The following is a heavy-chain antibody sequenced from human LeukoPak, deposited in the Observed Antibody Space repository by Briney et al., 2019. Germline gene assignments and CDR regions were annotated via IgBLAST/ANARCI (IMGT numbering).Heavy chain of an antibody. CDR1: GFTFDDYA. D-gene: IGHD3-10*01. CDR3: AKDISAYYYGSGSYWPTFDY. CDR2: ISWNSGSI. V-gene: IGHV3-9*01. Sequence: GRSLRLSCAASGFTFDDYAMHWVRQAPGKGLEWVSGISWNSGSIGHADSVKGRFTISRDNAKNSLYLQMNSLRAEDTALYYCAKDISAYYYGSGSYWPTFDYWGQGTLVTVSS. J-gene: IGHJ4*02.